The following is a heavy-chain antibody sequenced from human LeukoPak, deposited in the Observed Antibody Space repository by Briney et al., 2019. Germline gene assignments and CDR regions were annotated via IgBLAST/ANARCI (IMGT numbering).Heavy chain of an antibody. CDR1: GGSFSGYY. J-gene: IGHJ5*02. V-gene: IGHV4-39*01. D-gene: IGHD6-6*01. CDR3: ARHRSIAARPRWFDP. CDR2: IYYSGST. Sequence: SETLSLTCAVYGGSFSGYYWGWIRQPPGKGLEWIGSIYYSGSTYYNPSLKSRVTISVDTSKNQFSLKLSSVTAADTAVYYCARHRSIAARPRWFDPWGQGTLVTVSS.